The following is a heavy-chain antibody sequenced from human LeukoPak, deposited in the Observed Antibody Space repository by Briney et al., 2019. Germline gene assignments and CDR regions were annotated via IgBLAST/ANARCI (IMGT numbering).Heavy chain of an antibody. V-gene: IGHV1-18*01. CDR2: ISAYNGHT. D-gene: IGHD3-22*01. Sequence: ASVKVSCKASGYTFTSCGITWVREAPGQGLEWMGWISAYNGHTKFAQRLQGRVTMTTDTSTNTAYMELRSLRSDDTAVYYCARGFPPRRDYDRSGYYSYYFDYWGQGTLVTVSS. J-gene: IGHJ4*02. CDR1: GYTFTSCG. CDR3: ARGFPPRRDYDRSGYYSYYFDY.